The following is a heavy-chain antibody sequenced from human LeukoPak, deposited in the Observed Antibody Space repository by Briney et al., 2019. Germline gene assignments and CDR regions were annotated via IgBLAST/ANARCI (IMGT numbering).Heavy chain of an antibody. V-gene: IGHV1-2*02. J-gene: IGHJ4*02. Sequence: ASVKVSCKASGYTFTGYYMHWVRQAPGQGLEWMGWINPNSGGTNYAQKFQGRVTMTRDTSTSTVYMELSSLRSEDTAVYYCARGRREKSSTSCFDYWGQGTLVTVSS. D-gene: IGHD2-2*01. CDR2: INPNSGGT. CDR1: GYTFTGYY. CDR3: ARGRREKSSTSCFDY.